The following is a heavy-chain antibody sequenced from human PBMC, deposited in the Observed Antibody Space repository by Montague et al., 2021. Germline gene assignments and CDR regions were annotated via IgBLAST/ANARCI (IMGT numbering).Heavy chain of an antibody. CDR2: ISSTSTNI. J-gene: IGHJ4*02. CDR3: ARAHTSGWSGDY. V-gene: IGHV3-48*02. Sequence: SLRLSCAASGFTFSLYSIHWVRQAPGKGLEWISYISSTSTNIYYADSVRGRFTVSRDNAKNSVPLQMNSLEDEETAAYFGARAHTSGWSGDYWGQGTLVTVSS. CDR1: GFTFSLYS. D-gene: IGHD6-19*01.